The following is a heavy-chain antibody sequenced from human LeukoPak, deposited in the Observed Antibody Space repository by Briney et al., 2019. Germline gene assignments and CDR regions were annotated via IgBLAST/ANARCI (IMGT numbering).Heavy chain of an antibody. J-gene: IGHJ3*01. D-gene: IGHD5-18*01. CDR3: ARGRIQISLHVFDV. CDR2: IYTSGST. V-gene: IGHV4-61*02. Sequence: SQTLSLTCTVSGGSISSGSYYWSWIRQPAGKGLEWIGRIYTSGSTNYNPSLKSRVTISVDTSKNQFSLKLSSVTAAETAVYYCARGRIQISLHVFDVWGQGTMVTVSS. CDR1: GGSISSGSYY.